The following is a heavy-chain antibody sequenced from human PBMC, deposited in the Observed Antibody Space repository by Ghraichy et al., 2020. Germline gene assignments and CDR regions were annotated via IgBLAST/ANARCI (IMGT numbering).Heavy chain of an antibody. D-gene: IGHD6-19*01. J-gene: IGHJ4*02. CDR1: GYTFTGYY. V-gene: IGHV1-2*06. CDR2: INPNSGGT. CDR3: ARDLSSGWTELLDY. Sequence: ASVKVSCKASGYTFTGYYMHWVRQAPGQVLECMGRINPNSGGTNYAQKFQGRVTMTRDTSISTAYMELSRLRSDDTAVYYCARDLSSGWTELLDYWGQGTLVTVSS.